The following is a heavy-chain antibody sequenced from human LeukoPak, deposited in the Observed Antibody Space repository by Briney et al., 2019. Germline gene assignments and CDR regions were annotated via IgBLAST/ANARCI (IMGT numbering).Heavy chain of an antibody. Sequence: GGPLRLSCAASGFTFISIGIGGAPRAQGKGREGVPTKRKIGSEKYYVDSVKGRFTISRDNAKNSLYLQMNSLRAEDTAIYYCARVGEDCYGTSCQRQFDYWGQGTLVTVSS. CDR1: GFTFISIG. CDR2: KRKIGSEK. D-gene: IGHD2-2*01. V-gene: IGHV3-7*01. CDR3: ARVGEDCYGTSCQRQFDY. J-gene: IGHJ4*02.